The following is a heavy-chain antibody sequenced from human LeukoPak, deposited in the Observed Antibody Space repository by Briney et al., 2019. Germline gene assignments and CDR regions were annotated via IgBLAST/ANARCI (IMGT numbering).Heavy chain of an antibody. CDR2: ISGSGGST. CDR1: GFTFSSYA. Sequence: QPGGSLRLSCAASGFTFSSYAMSWVRQAPEKGLEWVSAISGSGGSTYYADSVKGRFTISRDNSKSTLYLQMNSLRAEDTAVYYCAKTMVRGAVTFDYWGQGTLVTVSS. J-gene: IGHJ4*02. CDR3: AKTMVRGAVTFDY. V-gene: IGHV3-23*01. D-gene: IGHD3-10*01.